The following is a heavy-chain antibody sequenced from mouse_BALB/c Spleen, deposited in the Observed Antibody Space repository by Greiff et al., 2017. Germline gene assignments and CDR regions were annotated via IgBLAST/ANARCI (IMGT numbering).Heavy chain of an antibody. Sequence: EVQLVESGGGLVQPGGSRKLSCAASGFTFSSFGMHWVRQAPEKGLEWVAYISSGSSTIYYADTVKGRFTISRDNPKNTLFLQMTSLRSEDTAMYYCAREGAYGYVGYYAMDYWGQGTSVTVSS. V-gene: IGHV5-17*02. D-gene: IGHD2-2*01. CDR1: GFTFSSFG. J-gene: IGHJ4*01. CDR2: ISSGSSTI. CDR3: AREGAYGYVGYYAMDY.